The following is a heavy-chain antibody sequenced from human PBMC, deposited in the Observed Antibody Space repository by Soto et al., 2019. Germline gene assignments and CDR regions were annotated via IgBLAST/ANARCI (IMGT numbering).Heavy chain of an antibody. J-gene: IGHJ4*02. V-gene: IGHV3-74*01. Sequence: EVQLVESGGGLVQPGGSLRLSCAVSGLTFSNYWMNWVRQAPGKGLVWVSRINSDGSSTDYADSVKGRFTISRDNARNTLYLEMHSLRAEDTALYYWGRGGRIVAAASVDWGQGTLVTVSS. D-gene: IGHD6-25*01. CDR2: INSDGSST. CDR1: GLTFSNYW. CDR3: GRGGRIVAAASVD.